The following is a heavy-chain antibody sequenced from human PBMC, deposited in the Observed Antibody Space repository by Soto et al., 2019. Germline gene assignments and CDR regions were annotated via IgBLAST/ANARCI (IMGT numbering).Heavy chain of an antibody. D-gene: IGHD3-10*01. CDR1: GGSXXXXXXX. CDR3: ARAQDLWFGETGTGYFDL. CDR2: FYYSGHT. V-gene: IGHV4-31*03. J-gene: IGHJ2*01. Sequence: QVQLQESGPGLVKPSQTLSLTCTVSGGSXXXXXXXXXXXXXXXXXGLEWIGYFYYSGHTYYNPSLKRXVXXXVXXXKXXFSLKLRSXXXXDXXLXYCARAQDLWFGETGTGYFDLWGRGTLVTVSS.